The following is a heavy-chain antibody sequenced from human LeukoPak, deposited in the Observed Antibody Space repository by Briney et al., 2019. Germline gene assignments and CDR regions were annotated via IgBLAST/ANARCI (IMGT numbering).Heavy chain of an antibody. J-gene: IGHJ3*02. CDR2: IYPGDSDT. V-gene: IGHV5-51*01. Sequence: HGESLKISCKGSGYSFTSYWIGWVRQMPGKGREWMGIIYPGDSDTRYSPSFQGQVTISADKSISTAYLQWSSLKASDTAMNYCASNLIIAVAGTNAFDIWGQGTMVTVSS. CDR1: GYSFTSYW. D-gene: IGHD6-19*01. CDR3: ASNLIIAVAGTNAFDI.